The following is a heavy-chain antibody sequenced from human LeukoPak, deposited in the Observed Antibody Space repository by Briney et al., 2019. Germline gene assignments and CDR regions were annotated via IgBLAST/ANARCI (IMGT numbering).Heavy chain of an antibody. D-gene: IGHD4-23*01. Sequence: PGGSLRLSCAASGFTFSSYAMHWVRQAPGKGLEWVAVISYDGSNKYYADSVKGRFTISRGNSKNTLYLQMNSLRAEDTAVYYCARDISDYGGNDYWGQGTLVTVSS. J-gene: IGHJ4*02. CDR2: ISYDGSNK. CDR3: ARDISDYGGNDY. V-gene: IGHV3-30*04. CDR1: GFTFSSYA.